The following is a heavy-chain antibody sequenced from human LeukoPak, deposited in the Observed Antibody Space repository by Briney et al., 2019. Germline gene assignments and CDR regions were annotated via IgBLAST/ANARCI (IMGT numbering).Heavy chain of an antibody. CDR2: IYYSGST. Sequence: SETLSLTCTVSGGSISSSSHNWGWIRQPPGKGLEWIGSIYYSGSTYYNPSLKSRVTISVDTSKNQFSLKLSSVTAADTAVYYCARQVTMIVVVTGYDYWGQGTLVTVSS. CDR1: GGSISSSSHN. CDR3: ARQVTMIVVVTGYDY. D-gene: IGHD3-22*01. V-gene: IGHV4-39*01. J-gene: IGHJ4*02.